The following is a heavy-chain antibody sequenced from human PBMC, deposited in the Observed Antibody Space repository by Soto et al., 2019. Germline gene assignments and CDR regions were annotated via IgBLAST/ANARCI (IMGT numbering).Heavy chain of an antibody. CDR1: GYSFTSNC. D-gene: IGHD6-19*01. CDR3: ARQMCSIAVEVDV. J-gene: IGHJ6*02. V-gene: IGHV5-10-1*01. CDR2: IDPSDSYT. Sequence: GESLKISCKASGYSFTSNCISWVRQMPGKGLEWMGRIDPSDSYTNYSPSFQGHVTISTDKSISTAYLQWSSLKASDTAMYYCARQMCSIAVEVDVSGQGTRVTVSS.